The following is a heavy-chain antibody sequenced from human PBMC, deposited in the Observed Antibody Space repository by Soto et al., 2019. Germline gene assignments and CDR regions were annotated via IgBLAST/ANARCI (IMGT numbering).Heavy chain of an antibody. D-gene: IGHD2-15*01. Sequence: SVKVSCKASGGTFSSYAISWVRQAPGQGLEWMGGIIPIFGTANYAQKFQGRVTITADESTSTAYMELSSLRSEDTAVYYCARRSIVVVVAASGPHYYYYGMDVWGQGTTVTVSS. CDR3: ARRSIVVVVAASGPHYYYYGMDV. CDR1: GGTFSSYA. V-gene: IGHV1-69*13. J-gene: IGHJ6*02. CDR2: IIPIFGTA.